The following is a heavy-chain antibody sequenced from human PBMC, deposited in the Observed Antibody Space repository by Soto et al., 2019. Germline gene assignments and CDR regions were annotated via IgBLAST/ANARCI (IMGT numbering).Heavy chain of an antibody. Sequence: EVRLLESGGGLVQPGGSLRLSCAASGFTFSSYAMSWVRQAPGKGLEWVSAISGSGGSTYYADSVKGRFTISRDNSKNTLYLQMNSLRAEDTAVYYCAKKDKGVGIAAAGLDYWGQGTLVTVSS. CDR3: AKKDKGVGIAAAGLDY. CDR1: GFTFSSYA. CDR2: ISGSGGST. J-gene: IGHJ4*02. V-gene: IGHV3-23*01. D-gene: IGHD6-13*01.